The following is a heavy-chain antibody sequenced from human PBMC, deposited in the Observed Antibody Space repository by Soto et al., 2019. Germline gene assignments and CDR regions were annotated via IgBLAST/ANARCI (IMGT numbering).Heavy chain of an antibody. D-gene: IGHD1-26*01. J-gene: IGHJ4*02. CDR3: ARSVGVTTLSYLDY. V-gene: IGHV1-69*13. CDR1: GGTFSSYG. Sequence: GASVKVSCKAAGGTFSSYGISWVRQAPGQGLEWMGGIIPMFGTATHTQNPQGRLTITADESTSTAYMELSSLRSEDTAVYFCARSVGVTTLSYLDYWGQGTLVTVSS. CDR2: IIPMFGTA.